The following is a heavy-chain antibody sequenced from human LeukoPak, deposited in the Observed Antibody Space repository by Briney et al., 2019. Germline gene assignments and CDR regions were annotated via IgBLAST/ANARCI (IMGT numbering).Heavy chain of an antibody. V-gene: IGHV3-23*01. CDR1: GFTFSSYA. D-gene: IGHD3-3*01. CDR3: ANSPWGVEWLSFDY. Sequence: GGSLRLSCATYGFTFSSYAISWVRQAPGKGLETFSAISVSGGSTYYADSVKGQFTISRDNSKNTLYLQMNSLRDEDTAVYYCANSPWGVEWLSFDYWGQGTLVTVSS. CDR2: ISVSGGST. J-gene: IGHJ4*02.